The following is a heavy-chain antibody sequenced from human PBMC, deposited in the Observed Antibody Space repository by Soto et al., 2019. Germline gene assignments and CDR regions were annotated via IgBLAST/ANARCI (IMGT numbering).Heavy chain of an antibody. V-gene: IGHV1-8*01. CDR1: GYTFTSYD. Sequence: ASVKVSCKASGYTFTSYDINWVRQATGQGLEWMGWMNPNSGNTGYAQKFPGRVTMTRNTSISTAYMELSSLRSEDTAVYYCARSARFRDCSGGSCYRDHDAFDIWGQGTMVTVSS. CDR2: MNPNSGNT. D-gene: IGHD2-15*01. J-gene: IGHJ3*02. CDR3: ARSARFRDCSGGSCYRDHDAFDI.